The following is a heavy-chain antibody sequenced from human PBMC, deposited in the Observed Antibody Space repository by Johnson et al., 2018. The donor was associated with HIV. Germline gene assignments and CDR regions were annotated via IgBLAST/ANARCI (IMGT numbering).Heavy chain of an antibody. V-gene: IGHV3-9*01. CDR1: GFTFDDYA. Sequence: VQLVESGGGVVQPGRSLRLSCAASGFTFDDYAMHWVRQTPGKGLEWVSGISWNSGSIGYADSVKGRFTISRDNAKNSVYLQMNSLRAEDTALYYCAKSGPRGGNPDDAFDIWGQGTLVTVSS. CDR2: ISWNSGSI. D-gene: IGHD4-23*01. J-gene: IGHJ3*02. CDR3: AKSGPRGGNPDDAFDI.